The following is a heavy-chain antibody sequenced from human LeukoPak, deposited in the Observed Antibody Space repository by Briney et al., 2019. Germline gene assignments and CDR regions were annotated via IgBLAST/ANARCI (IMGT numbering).Heavy chain of an antibody. V-gene: IGHV1-8*02. D-gene: IGHD1-26*01. J-gene: IGHJ4*02. CDR2: MNPNSGNT. CDR3: ARAPWGSGSYDDY. CDR1: GYTFTGYY. Sequence: ASVKVSCKASGYTFTGYYMHWVRQATGQGLEWMGWMNPNSGNTGYAQKFQGRVTMTRNTSISTAYMELSSLRSEDTAVYYCARAPWGSGSYDDYWGQGTLVTVSS.